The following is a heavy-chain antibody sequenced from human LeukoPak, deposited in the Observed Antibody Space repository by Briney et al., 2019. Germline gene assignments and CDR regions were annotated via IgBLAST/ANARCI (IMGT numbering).Heavy chain of an antibody. CDR3: ARDRNRSYYYDSSGYYPHFDY. Sequence: GGSLRLSCSASGFTFSSYWMHWVRQAPGEGLVWVSLIYSDGTSTRYADSVKGRFTISRDNAKNTLYLQMNSLRAEDTAVYYCARDRNRSYYYDSSGYYPHFDYWGQGTLVTVSS. CDR2: IYSDGTST. CDR1: GFTFSSYW. D-gene: IGHD3-22*01. J-gene: IGHJ4*02. V-gene: IGHV3-74*01.